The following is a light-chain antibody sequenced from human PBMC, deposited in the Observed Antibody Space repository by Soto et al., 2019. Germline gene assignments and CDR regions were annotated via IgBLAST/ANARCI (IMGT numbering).Light chain of an antibody. CDR3: AAWDDSLNGFVV. CDR1: SSNIGSNT. V-gene: IGLV1-44*01. J-gene: IGLJ2*01. Sequence: QSVLTQPPSASGTPGQRVTISCSGSSSNIGSNTVNWYQQLPGTAPKLLIYYNNQRPSGVPDRFSGSKSRTSASLAISGLQSEDEADYYWAAWDDSLNGFVVFGGGTKLTVL. CDR2: YNN.